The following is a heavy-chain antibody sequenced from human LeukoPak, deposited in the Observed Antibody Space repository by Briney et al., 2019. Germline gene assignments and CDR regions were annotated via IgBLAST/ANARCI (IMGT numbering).Heavy chain of an antibody. CDR2: IKQDGREK. Sequence: GGPLRLSCAASGFTFSSYWMSWVRQAPGKGLEWVANIKQDGREKYYVDSVKGLFTISRDNAKNSLYLQMHSLRAEDTAVYYCARVPRYCSGGSCPGRLDYWGQGTLVTVSS. V-gene: IGHV3-7*04. CDR1: GFTFSSYW. CDR3: ARVPRYCSGGSCPGRLDY. J-gene: IGHJ4*02. D-gene: IGHD2-15*01.